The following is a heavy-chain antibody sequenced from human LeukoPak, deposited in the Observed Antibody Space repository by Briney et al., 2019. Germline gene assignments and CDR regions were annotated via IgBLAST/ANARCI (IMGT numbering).Heavy chain of an antibody. V-gene: IGHV1-24*01. CDR3: ATDLENRSAFDY. CDR1: GYTLTELS. J-gene: IGHJ4*02. Sequence: GASVKVSCKVSGYTLTELSMHWVRQAPGKGLEWMGGFDPEDGETIYAQKFQGRVTMTEDTSTDTAYMEQSSLRSEDTAVYYCATDLENRSAFDYWGQGTLVTVSS. CDR2: FDPEDGET. D-gene: IGHD3-3*01.